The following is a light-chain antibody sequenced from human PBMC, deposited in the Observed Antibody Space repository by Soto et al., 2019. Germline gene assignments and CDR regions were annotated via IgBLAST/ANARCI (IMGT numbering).Light chain of an antibody. CDR3: SSYTSSSTLENV. Sequence: QSALTQPASVSGCPGQSITISCTGTSSDVGGYNYVSWYQQHPGKAPKLMIYDVSNRPSGVSNRFSGSKSGNTASLTISGLQAEDEADYYCSSYTSSSTLENVFGTGTKVTVL. CDR1: SSDVGGYNY. J-gene: IGLJ1*01. V-gene: IGLV2-14*01. CDR2: DVS.